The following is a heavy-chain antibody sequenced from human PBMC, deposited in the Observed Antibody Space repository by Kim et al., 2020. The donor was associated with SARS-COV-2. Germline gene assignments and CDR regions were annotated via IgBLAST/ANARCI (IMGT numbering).Heavy chain of an antibody. CDR1: GFTFGDYA. D-gene: IGHD5-12*01. CDR2: ISWNSGSI. J-gene: IGHJ4*02. V-gene: IGHV3-9*01. Sequence: GGSLRLSCAASGFTFGDYAMHWVRQAPGKGLEWVSGISWNSGSIGYADSVKGRFTISRDNAKNSLYLQMNSLRAEDTALYYCAKGMGYSGYDPHLAPSWGQGTLVTVSS. CDR3: AKGMGYSGYDPHLAPS.